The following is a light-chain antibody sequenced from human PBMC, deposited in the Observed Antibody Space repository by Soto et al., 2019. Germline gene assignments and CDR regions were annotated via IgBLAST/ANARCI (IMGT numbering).Light chain of an antibody. CDR3: SSYTRSSTSYV. V-gene: IGLV2-14*01. CDR2: DVS. J-gene: IGLJ1*01. Sequence: QSALTQPASVSGSPGQSITISCTGTSSDVGGYNYVSWYQQHPGKAPKLMIYDVSNRPSGVSNRFSCSKSGNTASLTISGLQAEDEADYYCSSYTRSSTSYVFGTGTKLTVL. CDR1: SSDVGGYNY.